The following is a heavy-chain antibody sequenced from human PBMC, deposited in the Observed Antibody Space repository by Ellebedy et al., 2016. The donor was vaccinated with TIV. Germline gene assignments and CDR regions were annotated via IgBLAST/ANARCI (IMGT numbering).Heavy chain of an antibody. V-gene: IGHV1-46*01. CDR1: GYTFTSYY. CDR2: INPSGGST. J-gene: IGHJ4*02. Sequence: ASVKVSXKASGYTFTSYYMHWVRQAPGQGLEWMGIINPSGGSTSYAQKFQGRVTMTRDTSTSTVYMELSSLRSEDTAVYYCARGSGTYYYGSGSYYHYWGQGTLVTVSS. CDR3: ARGSGTYYYGSGSYYHY. D-gene: IGHD3-10*01.